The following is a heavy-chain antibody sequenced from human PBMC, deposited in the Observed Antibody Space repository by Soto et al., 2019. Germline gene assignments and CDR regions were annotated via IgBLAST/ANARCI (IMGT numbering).Heavy chain of an antibody. CDR3: ARVQRFCPAR. CDR2: IDSSGSS. J-gene: IGHJ4*02. V-gene: IGHV4-4*07. D-gene: IGHD3-3*01. Sequence: PSETLSLTCTVSGGSTSSYYWSWIRQPAGKGLEWIGYIDSSGSSYYSPSLKSRLSLSIDTSKNDFALKLTSVTAADTAIYYCARVQRFCPARWGQGTLVTVSS. CDR1: GGSTSSYY.